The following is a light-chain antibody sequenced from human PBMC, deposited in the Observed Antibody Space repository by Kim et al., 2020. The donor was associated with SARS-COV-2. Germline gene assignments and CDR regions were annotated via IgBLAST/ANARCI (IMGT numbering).Light chain of an antibody. V-gene: IGKV3-20*01. J-gene: IGKJ2*01. Sequence: VSLSQGHPPPLAGWASQSLSSNFLAWYQRKPGQAPRLRFYGAANRAPNMPDRFSGSGSGTDFNLTISSLELGGAVVYYCQQYGSSFGKETKLE. CDR1: QSLSSNF. CDR3: QQYGSS. CDR2: GAA.